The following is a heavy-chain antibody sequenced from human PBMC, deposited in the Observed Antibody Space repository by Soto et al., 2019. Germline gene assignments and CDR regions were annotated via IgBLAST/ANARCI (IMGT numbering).Heavy chain of an antibody. CDR1: GGSISSSSYY. V-gene: IGHV4-39*07. Sequence: SETLSLTCTVSGGSISSSSYYWGWIRQPPGKGLEWIGSIYYSGSTYYNPSLKSRVTISVDKSKNQFSLKLSSVTAADTAVYYCARGVGQLAAENWFDPRGQGTLVTVSS. CDR2: IYYSGST. CDR3: ARGVGQLAAENWFDP. J-gene: IGHJ5*02. D-gene: IGHD6-6*01.